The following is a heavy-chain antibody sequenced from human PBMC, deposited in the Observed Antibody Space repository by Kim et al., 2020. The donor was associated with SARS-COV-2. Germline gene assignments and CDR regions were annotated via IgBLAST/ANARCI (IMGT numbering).Heavy chain of an antibody. D-gene: IGHD1-7*01. CDR1: GFSVNANH. V-gene: IGHV3-53*01. CDR2: MYFNGST. CDR3: ARDWGTLGWFDP. J-gene: IGHJ5*02. Sequence: GGSLSLSCVASGFSVNANHMNWFRQAPGKGLEWVSLMYFNGSTVYADSVKGRFTISRDISKNTLDLQMDRLRVEDTATYFCARDWGTLGWFDPWGQGTLVAVSS.